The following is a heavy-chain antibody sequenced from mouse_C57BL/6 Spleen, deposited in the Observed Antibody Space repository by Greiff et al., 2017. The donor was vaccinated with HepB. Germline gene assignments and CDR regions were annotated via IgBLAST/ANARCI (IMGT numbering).Heavy chain of an antibody. J-gene: IGHJ1*03. CDR3: ARGVYDYDLHWYFDV. Sequence: QVQLQQSGAELVMPGASVKLSCKASGYTFTSYWMHWVKQRPGQGLEWIGEIDPSDSYTNYNQKFKGKSTLTVDKSSSTAYMQLSSLTSEDSAVYYCARGVYDYDLHWYFDVWGTGTTVTVSS. CDR2: IDPSDSYT. V-gene: IGHV1-69*01. D-gene: IGHD2-4*01. CDR1: GYTFTSYW.